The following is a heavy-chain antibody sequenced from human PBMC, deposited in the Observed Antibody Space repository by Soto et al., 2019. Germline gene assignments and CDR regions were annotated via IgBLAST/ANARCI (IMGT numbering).Heavy chain of an antibody. J-gene: IGHJ5*02. V-gene: IGHV1-69*01. CDR3: ARDIRGPYCGGDCYWFDP. CDR2: IIPIFGTA. D-gene: IGHD2-21*02. CDR1: GGTFSSYA. Sequence: QVQLVQSGAEVKKPGSSVKVSCKASGGTFSSYAISWVRQAPVQGLEWMGGIIPIFGTANYAQKFQGRVTITADESTSTAYMELSSLRSEDTAVYYCARDIRGPYCGGDCYWFDPWGQGTLVTVSS.